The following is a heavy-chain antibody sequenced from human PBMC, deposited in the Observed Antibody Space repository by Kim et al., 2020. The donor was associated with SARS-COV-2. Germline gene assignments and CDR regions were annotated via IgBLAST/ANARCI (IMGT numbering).Heavy chain of an antibody. D-gene: IGHD4-17*01. J-gene: IGHJ3*02. V-gene: IGHV4-4*02. Sequence: SETLSLTCAVSGGSISSSNWWSWVRQPPGKGLEWIGEIYHSGSTNYNPSLKSRVTISVDKSKNQFSLKLSSVTAADTAVYYCASKLWGNDYGDYDAFDIWGQGTMVTVSS. CDR3: ASKLWGNDYGDYDAFDI. CDR1: GGSISSSNW. CDR2: IYHSGST.